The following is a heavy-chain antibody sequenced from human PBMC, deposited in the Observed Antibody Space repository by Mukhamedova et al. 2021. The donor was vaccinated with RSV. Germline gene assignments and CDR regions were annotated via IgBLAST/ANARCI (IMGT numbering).Heavy chain of an antibody. V-gene: IGHV3-23*01. J-gene: IGHJ3*02. Sequence: GMSWVRQAPGKGLEWVSGISGSGENIFYADSVKGRLTISRDNSINILYLQMNSLRGEDTAVYYCANVPFCTSATCYGPDGFYILGQG. CDR1: G. CDR3: ANVPFCTSATCYGPDGFYI. CDR2: ISGSGENI. D-gene: IGHD2-2*01.